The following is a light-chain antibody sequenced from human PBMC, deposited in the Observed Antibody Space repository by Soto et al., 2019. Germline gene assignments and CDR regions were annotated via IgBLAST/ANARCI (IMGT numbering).Light chain of an antibody. CDR1: SSNIGSHP. CDR2: SNS. V-gene: IGLV1-44*01. CDR3: AAWDVSLNGPV. Sequence: QSVLTQPPSASGTPGQRVTISCSGSSSNIGSHPVNWYRQLPGTAPKLLIYSNSERPSGVPDRFSGSKSGTSASLAISGLQSEDEADYYCAAWDVSLNGPVFGGGTKLTVL. J-gene: IGLJ2*01.